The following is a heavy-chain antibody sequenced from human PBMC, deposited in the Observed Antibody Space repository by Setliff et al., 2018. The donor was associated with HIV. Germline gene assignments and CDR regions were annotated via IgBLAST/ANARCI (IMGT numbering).Heavy chain of an antibody. V-gene: IGHV1-18*01. J-gene: IGHJ4*02. CDR1: GYTFGSYG. D-gene: IGHD1-26*01. Sequence: ASVKVSCKASGYTFGSYGISWVRQAPGQGLEWVGWISAYNGKTNYAQKLQIRVTMTTDTSTNTAYLELRSLRSDDTAVYYCARARWEQSYFDYWGQGTLVTVSS. CDR2: ISAYNGKT. CDR3: ARARWEQSYFDY.